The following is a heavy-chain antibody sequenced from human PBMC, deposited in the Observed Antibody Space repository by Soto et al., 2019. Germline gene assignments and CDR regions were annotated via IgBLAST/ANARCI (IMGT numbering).Heavy chain of an antibody. CDR1: GFTVSSNY. CDR2: IYSGGTT. CDR3: ARGASGNYR. J-gene: IGHJ4*02. D-gene: IGHD3-10*01. V-gene: IGHV3-66*01. Sequence: EVQLVESGGGLVQPGGSLRLSCAASGFTVSSNYMTWVRQAPGKGLEWVSNIYSGGTTSYADSVNGRFTISRDNSKNTRFLQMNSLRDDDTAVYDCARGASGNYRWGQGTLVTVSS.